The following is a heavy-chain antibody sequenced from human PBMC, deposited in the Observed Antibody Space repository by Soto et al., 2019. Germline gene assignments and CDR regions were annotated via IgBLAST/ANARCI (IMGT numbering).Heavy chain of an antibody. D-gene: IGHD6-13*01. CDR2: IYHSGST. Sequence: TLSLTCSVWSASFRSYYWSSIPQPPGKGMEWIGYIYHSGSTNYNPSLKSRVTMSVDTSKNQFSLRLTSVTATDTAVYYCATNSQSVVNSSSLNYYLYYFDAWGKGT. CDR1: SASFRSYY. V-gene: IGHV4-59*08. CDR3: ATNSQSVVNSSSLNYYLYYFDA. J-gene: IGHJ6*03.